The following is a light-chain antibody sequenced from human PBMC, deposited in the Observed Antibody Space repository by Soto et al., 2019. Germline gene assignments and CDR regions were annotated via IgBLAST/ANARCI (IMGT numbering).Light chain of an antibody. CDR2: EVA. Sequence: QSALTQPASVSGSPGQSITISCTGTRSDVGTHDYVSWYQQRPGKAPKLMIYEVANRPSGVSNRFSGSKSGSTASLTTSGLQAEDEADYYCSSYTRDTALVFGPGTKLTVL. J-gene: IGLJ1*01. V-gene: IGLV2-14*01. CDR1: RSDVGTHDY. CDR3: SSYTRDTALV.